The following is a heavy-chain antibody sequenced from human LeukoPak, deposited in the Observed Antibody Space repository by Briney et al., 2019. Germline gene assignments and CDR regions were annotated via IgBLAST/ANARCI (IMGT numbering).Heavy chain of an antibody. CDR2: INHSGST. J-gene: IGHJ2*01. V-gene: IGHV4-34*01. CDR3: AREHLNWYFDL. CDR1: GGSIRSQS. Sequence: SENLSLTCTVSGGSIRSQSWSWIRQPPGKGLEWIGEINHSGSTNYNPSLKSRVTISVDTSKNQFSLKLSSVTAADTAVYYCAREHLNWYFDLWGRGTLVTVSS.